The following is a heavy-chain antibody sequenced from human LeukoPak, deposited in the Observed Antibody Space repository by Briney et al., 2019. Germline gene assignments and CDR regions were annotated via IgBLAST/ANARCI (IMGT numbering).Heavy chain of an antibody. Sequence: GGSLRLSCAASGFTFSSYSMNWVRQAPGKGLEWFSSISSSSSYIYYADSVKGRLHISRDNAKNSLYLQMNSLRAEDTAVYYCARDRVATSILDAFDIWGQGTMVTVSS. V-gene: IGHV3-21*01. J-gene: IGHJ3*02. CDR1: GFTFSSYS. D-gene: IGHD3-3*02. CDR3: ARDRVATSILDAFDI. CDR2: ISSSSSYI.